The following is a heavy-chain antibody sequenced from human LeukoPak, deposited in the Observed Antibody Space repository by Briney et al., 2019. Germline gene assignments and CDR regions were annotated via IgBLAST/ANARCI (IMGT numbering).Heavy chain of an antibody. V-gene: IGHV1-2*02. J-gene: IGHJ4*02. CDR2: INPNSGGT. CDR3: AREGSLYHFDY. D-gene: IGHD2-15*01. CDR1: GYTFTGYY. Sequence: GASVKVSCKASGYTFTGYYMHWVRQAPGQGLEWMGWINPNSGGTNYVQKFQGRVTMTRDTSISTAYMELSRLRSDDTAVYYCAREGSLYHFDYWGQGTLVTVSS.